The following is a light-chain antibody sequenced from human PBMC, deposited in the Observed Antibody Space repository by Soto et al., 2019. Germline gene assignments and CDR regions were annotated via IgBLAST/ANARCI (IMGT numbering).Light chain of an antibody. CDR1: SSDVGGYNY. Sequence: QSVLTQPASVSGSPGQSITISCTGTSSDVGGYNYVSWCQQHPGKAPKLMIYDVSNRPSGVSNRFSGSKSGNTASLTISGLQAEDEADYYCSSYTSSSTPVVFGTGTKLTVL. V-gene: IGLV2-14*01. CDR3: SSYTSSSTPVV. J-gene: IGLJ1*01. CDR2: DVS.